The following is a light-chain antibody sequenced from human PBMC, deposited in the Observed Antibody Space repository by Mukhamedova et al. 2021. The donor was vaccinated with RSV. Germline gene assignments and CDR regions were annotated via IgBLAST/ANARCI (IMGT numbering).Light chain of an antibody. CDR2: GAS. J-gene: IGKJ1*01. CDR3: QQYHNWPPVT. CDR1: QSVSSN. V-gene: IGKV3-15*01. Sequence: RASQSVSSNLAWYQQKPGQAPRLLIYGASTRATGIPARFSGSGSGTEFTLTISSMQSEDFAVYYCQQYHNWPPVTFGQGTKVEIK.